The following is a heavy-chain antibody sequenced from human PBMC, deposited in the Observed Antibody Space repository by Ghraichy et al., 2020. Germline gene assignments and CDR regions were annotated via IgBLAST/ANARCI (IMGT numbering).Heavy chain of an antibody. V-gene: IGHV3-74*01. CDR2: INSDGSST. J-gene: IGHJ6*03. CDR1: GFTFSSYW. CDR3: ASRLIYFYYYMDV. D-gene: IGHD2-8*01. Sequence: GGSLRLSCAASGFTFSSYWMHWVRQAPGKGLVWVSRINSDGSSTSYADSVKGRFTISRDNAKNTLYLQMNSLRAEDTAVYYCASRLIYFYYYMDVWGKGTTVTVSS.